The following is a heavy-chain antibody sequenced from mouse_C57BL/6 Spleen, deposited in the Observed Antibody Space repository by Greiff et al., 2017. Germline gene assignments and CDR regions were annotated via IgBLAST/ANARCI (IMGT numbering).Heavy chain of an antibody. D-gene: IGHD4-1*01. Sequence: DVKLQESGPGMVKPSQSLSLTCTVTGYSITSGYDWHWIRHFPGNKLEWMGYISYSGSTNYNPSLKSRISITHDTSKNHFFLKLNSVTTEDTATYYCASGAIFWGFAYWGQGTLVTVSA. CDR1: GYSITSGYD. V-gene: IGHV3-1*01. CDR2: ISYSGST. CDR3: ASGAIFWGFAY. J-gene: IGHJ3*01.